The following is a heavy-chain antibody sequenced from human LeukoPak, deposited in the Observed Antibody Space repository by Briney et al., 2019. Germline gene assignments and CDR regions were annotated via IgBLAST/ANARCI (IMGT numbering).Heavy chain of an antibody. Sequence: SVNVSCKASGGTFSSYAISWVRQAPGQGLEWMGGIIPIFGTANYAQKFQGRVTITADESTSTAYMELSSLRSEDTAVYYCARVYLVGYYYGHRSAFDIWGQGTMVTVSS. D-gene: IGHD3-22*01. V-gene: IGHV1-69*13. CDR1: GGTFSSYA. CDR2: IIPIFGTA. J-gene: IGHJ3*02. CDR3: ARVYLVGYYYGHRSAFDI.